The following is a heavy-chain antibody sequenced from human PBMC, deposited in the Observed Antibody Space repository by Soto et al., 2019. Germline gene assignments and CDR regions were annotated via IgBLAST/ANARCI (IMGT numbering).Heavy chain of an antibody. CDR2: IIPIFGTA. CDR1: GGTFSSYA. V-gene: IGHV1-69*06. Sequence: QVQLVQSGAEVKKPGSSVKVSCKASGGTFSSYAISWVRQAPGQGLEWMGGIIPIFGTANYAQKFQGRVTITADKSTSTADMGLSSRRSEDTAVYYCAGGAYSGSYRNWFDPWGQGTLVTVSS. CDR3: AGGAYSGSYRNWFDP. J-gene: IGHJ5*02. D-gene: IGHD1-26*01.